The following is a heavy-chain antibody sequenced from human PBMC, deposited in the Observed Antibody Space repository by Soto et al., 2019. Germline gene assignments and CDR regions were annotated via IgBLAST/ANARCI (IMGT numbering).Heavy chain of an antibody. D-gene: IGHD6-19*01. CDR1: GFNVSRYW. V-gene: IGHV3-7*01. J-gene: IGHJ6*03. CDR2: IKQDGSEK. Sequence: GGALRRSCAASGFNVSRYWMSWVRQAPGKGLEWVANIKQDGSEKYYVDSVKGRFTISRDNAKNSLYMQMNSLRAEDTAVYYCARDSTGYSSGFYYYYMDVWGKGTTVTVSS. CDR3: ARDSTGYSSGFYYYYMDV.